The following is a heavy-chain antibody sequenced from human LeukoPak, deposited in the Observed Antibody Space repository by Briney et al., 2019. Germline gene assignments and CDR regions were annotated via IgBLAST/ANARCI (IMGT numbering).Heavy chain of an antibody. CDR2: ISAYNGNT. J-gene: IGHJ5*02. Sequence: GASVKVSCKASGYTFTSYGISWVRQAPGQGLEWMGWISAYNGNTNYAQKLQGRVTMTTDTSTSTAYMELRSLRSDDTAVYYCARDNSGLAAAGPGWFDPWGQGTLVTVSP. D-gene: IGHD6-13*01. V-gene: IGHV1-18*01. CDR3: ARDNSGLAAAGPGWFDP. CDR1: GYTFTSYG.